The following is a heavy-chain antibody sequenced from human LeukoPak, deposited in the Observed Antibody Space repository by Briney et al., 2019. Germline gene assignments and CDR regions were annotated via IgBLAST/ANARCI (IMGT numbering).Heavy chain of an antibody. CDR1: GGSISSGDYY. J-gene: IGHJ3*02. CDR2: IYYSGST. V-gene: IGHV4-30-4*01. Sequence: ASETLSLTCTVSGGSISSGDYYWSWIRQPPRKGLEWIGYIYYSGSTYYNPSLKSRVTISVDTSKNQFSLKLSSVTAADTAVYYCARGLLDADAFDIWGQGTMVTVSS. D-gene: IGHD2-21*01. CDR3: ARGLLDADAFDI.